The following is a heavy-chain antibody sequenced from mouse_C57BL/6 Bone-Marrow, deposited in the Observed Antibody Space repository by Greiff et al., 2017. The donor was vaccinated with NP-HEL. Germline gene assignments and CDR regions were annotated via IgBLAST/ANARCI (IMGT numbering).Heavy chain of an antibody. J-gene: IGHJ3*01. Sequence: VQLQQSGPELVKPGASVKISCKASGYSFTDYNMNWVKQSNGKGLEWIGVINPNDGPTSYNQKFKGKATLTVDKSSSTAYMQLNSLTSEDSAVYYCASSFDDSFAYWGQGTLVTVSA. V-gene: IGHV1-39*01. CDR2: INPNDGPT. CDR1: GYSFTDYN. CDR3: ASSFDDSFAY. D-gene: IGHD3-2*01.